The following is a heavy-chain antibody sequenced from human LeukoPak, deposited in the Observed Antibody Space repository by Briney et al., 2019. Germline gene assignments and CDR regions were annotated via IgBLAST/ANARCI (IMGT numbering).Heavy chain of an antibody. CDR2: IYYSGST. D-gene: IGHD1-26*01. V-gene: IGHV4-59*01. J-gene: IGHJ6*02. CDR3: ARGGRPMREYYYGMDV. CDR1: GGSISSYY. Sequence: SETLSLTCTVSGGSISSYYWSWIRQPPGKGLEWIGYIYYSGSTNYNPSLKSRVTISVDTSKNQFSLKLSSVTAADTAVYYCARGGRPMREYYYGMDVWGQGTTVTVSS.